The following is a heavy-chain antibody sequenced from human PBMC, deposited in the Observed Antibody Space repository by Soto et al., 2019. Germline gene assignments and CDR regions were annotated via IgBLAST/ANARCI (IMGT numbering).Heavy chain of an antibody. J-gene: IGHJ6*02. CDR2: IFSNGDT. CDR3: ARRGGSSSGYYYYAMDV. D-gene: IGHD6-6*01. V-gene: IGHV4-31*01. CDR1: SDSMNSGGYY. Sequence: QVQLQESGPGLVKPSQTLSLTCSVSSDSMNSGGYYWSWIRQHPGKGLEWIGYIFSNGDTYYNPSLKSPVNISVDTSKNQFALNLTSVTAADKAAYYCARRGGSSSGYYYYAMDVWGQGTTVTVSS.